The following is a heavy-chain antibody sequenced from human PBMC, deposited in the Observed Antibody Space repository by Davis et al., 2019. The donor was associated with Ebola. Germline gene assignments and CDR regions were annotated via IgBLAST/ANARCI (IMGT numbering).Heavy chain of an antibody. V-gene: IGHV3-23*01. Sequence: PGGSLRLSCAASGFTFSSYAMSWVRQAPGKGLEWVSAISGSGGSTYYADSVKGRFTISRDNAKNSLYLQMNSLRSEDTAVYYCARGGIVVVPAAIRGGEFDYWGQGTLVTVSS. D-gene: IGHD2-2*02. CDR3: ARGGIVVVPAAIRGGEFDY. J-gene: IGHJ4*02. CDR1: GFTFSSYA. CDR2: ISGSGGST.